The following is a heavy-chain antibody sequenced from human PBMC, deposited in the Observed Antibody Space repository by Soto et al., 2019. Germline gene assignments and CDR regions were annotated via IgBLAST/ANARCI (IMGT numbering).Heavy chain of an antibody. V-gene: IGHV1-46*01. CDR2: INPSGGST. D-gene: IGHD3-3*01. CDR1: GYTFTSYY. CDR3: ARGRFWSGYRAWGRFDY. Sequence: GASVKVSCKASGYTFTSYYMHWVRQAPGQGLEWMGIINPSGGSTSYAQKFQGRVTMTRDTSTSTVYMELSSLRSEDTAVYYWARGRFWSGYRAWGRFDYWGQGTLVTVSS. J-gene: IGHJ4*02.